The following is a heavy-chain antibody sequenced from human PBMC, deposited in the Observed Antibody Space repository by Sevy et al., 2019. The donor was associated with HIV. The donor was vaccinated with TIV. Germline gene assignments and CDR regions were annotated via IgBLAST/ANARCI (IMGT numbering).Heavy chain of an antibody. V-gene: IGHV4-59*01. J-gene: IGHJ5*02. Sequence: SETLSLTCTVSGGPISSYYWSWIRQPPGKGLEWIGYIYYSGSTNYNPSLKSRVTISVDTSKNQFSLKLSSVTAADTAVYYCARDGYKNNWFDPWGQGTLVTVSS. CDR2: IYYSGST. CDR1: GGPISSYY. CDR3: ARDGYKNNWFDP. D-gene: IGHD1-1*01.